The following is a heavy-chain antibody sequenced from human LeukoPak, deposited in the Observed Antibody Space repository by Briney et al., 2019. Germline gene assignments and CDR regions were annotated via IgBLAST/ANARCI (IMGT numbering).Heavy chain of an antibody. CDR3: AKPYLRGYGEYGRSDGMDV. J-gene: IGHJ6*02. V-gene: IGHV3-23*01. D-gene: IGHD4-17*01. Sequence: GGSLRLSCAASGFTFSSYTMSWVRQAPGKGLEWVSAISGSGGSTYYADSVKGRFTISRDNSKNTLYLQMNSLRAEDTAVYYCAKPYLRGYGEYGRSDGMDVWGQGTTVTVSS. CDR1: GFTFSSYT. CDR2: ISGSGGST.